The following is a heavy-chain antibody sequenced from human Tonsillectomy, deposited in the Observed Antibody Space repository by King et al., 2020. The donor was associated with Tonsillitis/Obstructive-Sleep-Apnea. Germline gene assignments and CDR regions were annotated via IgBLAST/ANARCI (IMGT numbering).Heavy chain of an antibody. CDR2: ISGSGGST. V-gene: IGHV3-23*04. J-gene: IGHJ4*02. D-gene: IGHD3-22*01. CDR1: GFTFSSYA. Sequence: VQLVESGGGLVQPGGSLRLSCAASGFTFSSYAMSWVRQAPGKGLEWVSVISGSGGSTYYADSVKGRFTISRDNSKYTLYLQMNSLRAEDTAVYYCAKYYDSSGYSYPFDYWGQGTLVTVSS. CDR3: AKYYDSSGYSYPFDY.